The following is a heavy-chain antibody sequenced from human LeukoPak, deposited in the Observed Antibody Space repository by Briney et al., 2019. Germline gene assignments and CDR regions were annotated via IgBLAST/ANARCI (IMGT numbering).Heavy chain of an antibody. D-gene: IGHD5-18*01. J-gene: IGHJ4*02. CDR1: GYTLTELS. CDR3: ATGEGTAMGIRDFDY. Sequence: ASVKVSCTVSGYTLTELSMHWVRQAPGKGLEWMGGFDPEDGETIYAQKFQGRVTITEDTSTDIAYMELSSLRSEDTAVYYCATGEGTAMGIRDFDYWGQGTLVTVSS. CDR2: FDPEDGET. V-gene: IGHV1-24*01.